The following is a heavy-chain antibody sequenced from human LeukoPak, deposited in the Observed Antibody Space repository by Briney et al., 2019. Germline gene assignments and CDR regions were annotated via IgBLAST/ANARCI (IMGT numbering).Heavy chain of an antibody. CDR1: GFTFSSFL. CDR2: INTGGTDT. J-gene: IGHJ3*02. D-gene: IGHD3/OR15-3a*01. V-gene: IGHV3-74*01. CDR3: VRGSFGPDI. Sequence: PGWSLRLSCAASGFTFSSFLMHWVRQVPGKGLVWVSRINTGGTDTVYADSVKGRFTISRDNAKNTLYLQMNSLRAEDTAVYYCVRGSFGPDIWGQGTMVTVSS.